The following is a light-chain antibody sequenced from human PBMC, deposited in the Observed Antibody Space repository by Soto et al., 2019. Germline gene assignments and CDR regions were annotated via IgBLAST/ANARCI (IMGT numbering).Light chain of an antibody. CDR1: TGAVTSGHN. V-gene: IGLV7-46*01. J-gene: IGLJ3*02. Sequence: QAVVTQEPSLTVSPGGTVTLTCGSSTGAVTSGHNTYWLQQKPGQAPRTLIYDTSNKHSWTPARFSGSLLGGKAALTLSGAQPEDEAEYYCLLCYSGPWVFGGGTKVTVL. CDR3: LLCYSGPWV. CDR2: DTS.